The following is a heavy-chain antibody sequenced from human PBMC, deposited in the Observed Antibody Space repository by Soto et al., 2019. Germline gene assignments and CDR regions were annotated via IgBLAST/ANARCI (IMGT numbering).Heavy chain of an antibody. CDR1: GGSFSGYY. J-gene: IGHJ5*02. CDR2: INHSGST. D-gene: IGHD2-21*02. CDR3: ARGRVIVVVTDNWFDP. V-gene: IGHV4-34*01. Sequence: SETLSLTCAVYGGSFSGYYWSWIRQPPGKGLEWIGEINHSGSTNYNPSLKSRVTISVDTSKNQFSLKLSSVTAADTAVYYCARGRVIVVVTDNWFDPWGQGTLVT.